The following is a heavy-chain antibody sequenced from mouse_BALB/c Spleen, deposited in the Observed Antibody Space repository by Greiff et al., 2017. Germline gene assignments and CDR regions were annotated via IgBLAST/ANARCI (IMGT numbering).Heavy chain of an antibody. CDR1: GFNIKDTY. Sequence: EVQLHQSGAELVKPGASVKLSCTASGFNIKDTYMHWVKQRPEQGLEWIGRIDPANGNTKSDPKFQGKATITADTSSNTAYLQLSSLTSEDTAVYYCARSGLITYFDYWGQGTTLTVSS. V-gene: IGHV14-3*02. CDR2: IDPANGNT. D-gene: IGHD1-1*01. J-gene: IGHJ2*01. CDR3: ARSGLITYFDY.